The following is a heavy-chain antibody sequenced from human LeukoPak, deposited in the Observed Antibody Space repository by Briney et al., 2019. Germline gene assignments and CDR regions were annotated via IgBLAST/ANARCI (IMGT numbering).Heavy chain of an antibody. Sequence: GGSLRLSCAVSGFTVSSNYMSWVRQAPGKGLEWVSVIYSGGSTYYADSVKGRFTISRDNSKNTLYLQMNSLRAEDTAVYYCARVLGYSYGLLQYFQHWGQGTLVTVSS. CDR1: GFTVSSNY. CDR2: IYSGGST. V-gene: IGHV3-66*01. CDR3: ARVLGYSYGLLQYFQH. J-gene: IGHJ1*01. D-gene: IGHD5-18*01.